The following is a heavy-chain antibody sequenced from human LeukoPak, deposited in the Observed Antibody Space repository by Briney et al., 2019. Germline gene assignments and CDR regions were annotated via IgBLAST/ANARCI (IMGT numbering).Heavy chain of an antibody. J-gene: IGHJ3*02. Sequence: SETLSLTCTVSGYSISSGYYWGWIRQPPGKGLEWIGTIYRSMNTYYKSSLKSRATISVDTSKNQFSLKLSSVTAADTAVYYCARQSGITMIVVLIHDAFDIWGQGTMVTVSS. CDR3: ARQSGITMIVVLIHDAFDI. V-gene: IGHV4-38-2*02. D-gene: IGHD3-22*01. CDR1: GYSISSGYY. CDR2: IYRSMNT.